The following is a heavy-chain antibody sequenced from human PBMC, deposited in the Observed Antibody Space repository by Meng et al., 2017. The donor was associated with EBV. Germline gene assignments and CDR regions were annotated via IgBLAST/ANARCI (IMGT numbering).Heavy chain of an antibody. J-gene: IGHJ4*02. CDR3: ARDGRLYDTPSPFDY. Sequence: QVQLVQSGGAVKKPGASVKASCKASCYTFTSYGSSGVRQAPVQGLEWMGWISAYNGNTNYAQKLQGRVTMTTDTSTSTAYMELRSLRSDDTAVYYCARDGRLYDTPSPFDYWGQGTLVTVSS. V-gene: IGHV1-18*01. CDR1: CYTFTSYG. D-gene: IGHD3-22*01. CDR2: ISAYNGNT.